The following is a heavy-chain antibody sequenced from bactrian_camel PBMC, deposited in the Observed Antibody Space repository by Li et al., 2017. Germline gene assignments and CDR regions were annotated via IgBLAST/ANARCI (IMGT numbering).Heavy chain of an antibody. D-gene: IGHD2*01. CDR3: AADFCGRWSERWEYAY. J-gene: IGHJ4*01. V-gene: IGHV3S55*01. CDR2: IDSDGKI. Sequence: HVQLVESGGGSVQAGGSLRLSCAASGDTDGRYCLAWFRQVPGKEREGVAGIDSDGKITYGESVQGRFTASKDNAKNTLYLQMNSLKPEDTAMYYCAADFCGRWSERWEYAYWGQ. CDR1: GDTDGRYC.